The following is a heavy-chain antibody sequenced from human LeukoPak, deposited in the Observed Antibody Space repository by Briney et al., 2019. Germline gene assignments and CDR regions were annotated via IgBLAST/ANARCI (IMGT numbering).Heavy chain of an antibody. V-gene: IGHV3-23*01. J-gene: IGHJ4*02. CDR2: ISGSGGST. Sequence: PGGSLRLSCAASGFTFSSYAMSWVRQAPGKGLEWVSAISGSGGSTYYADSVKGRFTISRDNSKNTLYLQMNSLRAEDTAVYYCAKRGGSITMIVVVPTPSFDYWGQGTLVTVSS. D-gene: IGHD3-22*01. CDR1: GFTFSSYA. CDR3: AKRGGSITMIVVVPTPSFDY.